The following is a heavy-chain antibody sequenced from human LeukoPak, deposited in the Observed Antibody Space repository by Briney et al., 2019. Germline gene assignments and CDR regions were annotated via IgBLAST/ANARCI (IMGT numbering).Heavy chain of an antibody. Sequence: SVKVSCKASGGAFSNYATSWVRQAPGQGLEWMGGIIPLFRTPNYAQRFLGRITITADESTKTVFMELRSLRSDDTAMYYCATMYNSNSHYLRDFDYWGQGTLVTVSS. V-gene: IGHV1-69*13. CDR1: GGAFSNYA. CDR2: IIPLFRTP. J-gene: IGHJ4*02. CDR3: ATMYNSNSHYLRDFDY. D-gene: IGHD1/OR15-1a*01.